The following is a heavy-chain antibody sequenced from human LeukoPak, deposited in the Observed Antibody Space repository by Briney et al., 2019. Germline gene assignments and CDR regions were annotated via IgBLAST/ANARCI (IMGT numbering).Heavy chain of an antibody. CDR3: ARLRFLEWLLPWFDP. V-gene: IGHV4-59*08. Sequence: SETLSLTCTVSGGSISGQYWSWIRQPPGRGLEWIGYISYSGITKYNPSLKNRVTISIDTSKNQFSLKLSSMTAADTAVYYCARLRFLEWLLPWFDPWGQGTLVTVSS. J-gene: IGHJ5*02. CDR1: GGSISGQY. D-gene: IGHD3-3*01. CDR2: ISYSGIT.